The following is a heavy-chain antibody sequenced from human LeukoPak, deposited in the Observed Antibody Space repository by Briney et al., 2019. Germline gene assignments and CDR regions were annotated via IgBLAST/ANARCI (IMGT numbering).Heavy chain of an antibody. J-gene: IGHJ4*02. V-gene: IGHV4-30-4*01. Sequence: SQTQSLTCTVSGGSISSGDYYWSWIRQPPGKGLEWIGYIYYSGSTYYNPSLKSRVTISVDTSKNQFSLKLSSVTAADTAVYYCARVDSSWYFDYWGQGTLVTVSS. CDR1: GGSISSGDYY. D-gene: IGHD6-13*01. CDR3: ARVDSSWYFDY. CDR2: IYYSGST.